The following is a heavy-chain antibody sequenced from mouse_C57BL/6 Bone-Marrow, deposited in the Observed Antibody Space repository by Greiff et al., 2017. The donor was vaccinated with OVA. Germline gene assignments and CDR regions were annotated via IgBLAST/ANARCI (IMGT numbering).Heavy chain of an antibody. CDR2: IYPGDGDT. J-gene: IGHJ2*02. CDR3: ARGIPFDQ. V-gene: IGHV1-80*01. CDR1: GYAFSGSW. Sequence: VQLQQSGAELVKPGSSVKISCKASGYAFSGSWLNWVRQRPGKGLEWIGQIYPGDGDTNYIGNFKDKATLTADKSSSTAYMQLRSLTSEDSAVYFCARGIPFDQWGQGTSLTVSS.